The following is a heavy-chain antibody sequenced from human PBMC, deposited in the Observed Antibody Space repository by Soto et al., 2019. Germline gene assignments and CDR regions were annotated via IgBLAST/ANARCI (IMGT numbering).Heavy chain of an antibody. V-gene: IGHV3-30*18. J-gene: IGHJ4*02. D-gene: IGHD1-26*01. CDR3: AKEGGLSGSYYISSSYYFDY. CDR1: GFTFSSYG. CDR2: ISYDGSNT. Sequence: QVQLVESGGVVVQPGRSLRLSCVASGFTFSSYGMHWVRQAPGKGLEWVAIISYDGSNTYYADSVKGRFTISRDNSKNTLYLQMNSLGAEDTSVYYCAKEGGLSGSYYISSSYYFDYWGQGTLVTVSS.